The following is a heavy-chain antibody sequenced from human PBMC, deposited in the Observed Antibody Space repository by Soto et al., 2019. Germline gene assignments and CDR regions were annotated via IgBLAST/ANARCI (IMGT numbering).Heavy chain of an antibody. V-gene: IGHV1-69*01. CDR1: GGTFSRHA. Sequence: QVQLVQSGAEVRKPGSSVKVSCKASGGTFSRHAISWVRQAPGQGLEWMGGIIPMFGTANNAQKFQGRVTIIADESTSTAYMGLSSLRSEDTAIYYCARGWGYDSSDYYYAYWGQGTVVIVSS. CDR2: IIPMFGTA. J-gene: IGHJ4*02. CDR3: ARGWGYDSSDYYYAY. D-gene: IGHD3-22*01.